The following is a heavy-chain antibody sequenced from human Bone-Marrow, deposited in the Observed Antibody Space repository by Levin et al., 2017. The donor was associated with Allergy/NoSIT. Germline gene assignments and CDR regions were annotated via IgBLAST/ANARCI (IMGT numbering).Heavy chain of an antibody. CDR2: ISYDGSNK. CDR1: GFTFSSYG. J-gene: IGHJ6*02. V-gene: IGHV3-30*18. D-gene: IGHD3-22*01. CDR3: AKAPDYYDSSGYYVPLGYYDGMDV. Sequence: GGSLRLSCAASGFTFSSYGMHWVRQAPGKGLEWVAVISYDGSNKYYADSVKGRFTISRDNSKNTLYLQMNSLRAEDTAVYYCAKAPDYYDSSGYYVPLGYYDGMDVWGQGTTVTVSS.